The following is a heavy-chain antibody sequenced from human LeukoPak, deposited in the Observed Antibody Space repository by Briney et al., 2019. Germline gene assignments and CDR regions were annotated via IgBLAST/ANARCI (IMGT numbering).Heavy chain of an antibody. V-gene: IGHV4-30-4*01. Sequence: PSETLSLTCTVSGGSISSGDYYWSWIRQPPGKGLEWIGYIYYSGSTYYNPSLKSRVTISVDTSKNQFSLKLGSVTAADTAVYYCASSFDYYDSSGYLYLGQGTLVTVCS. CDR3: ASSFDYYDSSGYLY. D-gene: IGHD3-22*01. J-gene: IGHJ4*02. CDR2: IYYSGST. CDR1: GGSISSGDYY.